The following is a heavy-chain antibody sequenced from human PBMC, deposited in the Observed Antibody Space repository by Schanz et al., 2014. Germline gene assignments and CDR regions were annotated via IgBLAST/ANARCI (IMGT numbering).Heavy chain of an antibody. D-gene: IGHD3-22*01. CDR1: EYTFTRHY. CDR2: IHSTGGTT. CDR3: ARAGQDYSDSSGYATYYFGN. J-gene: IGHJ4*02. Sequence: QVQGVQSGADVKKPGTAVKVSCKASEYTFTRHYMHWVRQAPGQGLEWMGIIHSTGGTTSHAQKFQGRVTMTRDTSTSTVYMELSSLRSEDTAVYYCARAGQDYSDSSGYATYYFGNWGQGTLVTVSS. V-gene: IGHV1-46*01.